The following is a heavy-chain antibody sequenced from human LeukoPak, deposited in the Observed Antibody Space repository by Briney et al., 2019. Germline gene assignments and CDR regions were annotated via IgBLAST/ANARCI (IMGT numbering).Heavy chain of an antibody. D-gene: IGHD6-13*01. CDR1: GFTFSSYE. J-gene: IGHJ5*02. V-gene: IGHV3-48*03. Sequence: PGGSLRLSCAASGFTFSSYEMNWVRQAPGKGLEWVSYISSSGSTIYYADSVKGRFTISRDNSKNTLYLQMNSLRAEDTAVYYCAKRGEGVSNRWYMNNWFDPWGQGTRVTVSS. CDR2: ISSSGSTI. CDR3: AKRGEGVSNRWYMNNWFDP.